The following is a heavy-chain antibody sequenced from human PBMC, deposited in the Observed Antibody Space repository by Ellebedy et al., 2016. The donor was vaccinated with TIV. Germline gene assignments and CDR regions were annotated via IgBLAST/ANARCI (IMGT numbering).Heavy chain of an antibody. CDR3: AGSSGSSRIDY. J-gene: IGHJ4*02. Sequence: SETLSLTCTVSGGSISSGGYQWSWIRQHPGKGLEWIGYIYYSGTTYSNPSLKSRVTISVDTSKKQFSLSLRSVTAADTAVYYCAGSSGSSRIDYWGQGTLVTVSS. D-gene: IGHD6-6*01. V-gene: IGHV4-31*03. CDR2: IYYSGTT. CDR1: GGSISSGGYQ.